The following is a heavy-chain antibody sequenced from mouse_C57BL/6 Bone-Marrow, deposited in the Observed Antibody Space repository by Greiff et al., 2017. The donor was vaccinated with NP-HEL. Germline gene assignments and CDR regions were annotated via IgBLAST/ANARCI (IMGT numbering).Heavy chain of an antibody. J-gene: IGHJ4*01. Sequence: VHVKQSGAELVKPGASVKLSCTASGFNIKDYYMHWVKQRTEQGLEWIGRIDPEDGETKYAPKFQGKATITADTSSNTAYLQLSSLTSEDTAVYYCARGDDYGTYAMDYWGQGTSVTVSS. CDR2: IDPEDGET. CDR3: ARGDDYGTYAMDY. CDR1: GFNIKDYY. D-gene: IGHD2-4*01. V-gene: IGHV14-2*01.